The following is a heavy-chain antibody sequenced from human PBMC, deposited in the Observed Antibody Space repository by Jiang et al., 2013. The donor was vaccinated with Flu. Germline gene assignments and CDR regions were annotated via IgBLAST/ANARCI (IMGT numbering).Heavy chain of an antibody. J-gene: IGHJ3*02. V-gene: IGHV3-48*03. CDR3: TRGGYCSGGTCYLYNAFDI. Sequence: VQLLESGGGLAQPGGSLRLSCVASGITFSNFEMNWVRQAPGKGLEWVSYISSSGATIYEDSVRGRFIISRDNVKNSLYLQMNSLRAEDTAVYYCTRGGYCSGGTCYLYNAFDIWGQGTMVTVSS. CDR2: ISSSGATI. D-gene: IGHD2-15*01. CDR1: GITFSNFE.